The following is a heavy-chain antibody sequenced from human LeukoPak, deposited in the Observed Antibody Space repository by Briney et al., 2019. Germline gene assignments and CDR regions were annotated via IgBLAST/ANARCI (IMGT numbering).Heavy chain of an antibody. CDR1: GFTFSSFP. Sequence: GGSLRLSCAASGFTFSSFPMHWVRQAPGKGQEWVAVISYDGSNKYYADSVKGRFTISRDNSKNTLYLQMNSLRAEDTAVYYCARDTDSSGYYGGDYWGQGTLVTVSS. CDR2: ISYDGSNK. J-gene: IGHJ4*02. CDR3: ARDTDSSGYYGGDY. V-gene: IGHV3-30-3*01. D-gene: IGHD3-22*01.